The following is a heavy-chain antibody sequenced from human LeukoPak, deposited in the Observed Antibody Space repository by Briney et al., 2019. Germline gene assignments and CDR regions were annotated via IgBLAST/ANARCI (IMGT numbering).Heavy chain of an antibody. CDR1: GGTFSSYA. Sequence: SVKVSCKASGGTFSSYAISWVRQAPGQGLEWMGGIIPIFGTANYAQKFQGRVTITADKSTSTAYMELSSLRSEDTAVYYCARRHYYDSSGFHAFDIWGQGTMVTVSS. V-gene: IGHV1-69*06. CDR2: IIPIFGTA. D-gene: IGHD3-22*01. CDR3: ARRHYYDSSGFHAFDI. J-gene: IGHJ3*02.